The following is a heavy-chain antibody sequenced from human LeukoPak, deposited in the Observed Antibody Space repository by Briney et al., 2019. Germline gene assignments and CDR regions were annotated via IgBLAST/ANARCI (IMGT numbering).Heavy chain of an antibody. D-gene: IGHD2-21*02. CDR3: ARGGVTASGY. J-gene: IGHJ4*02. Sequence: MASETLSLTCTGSGGSISSYYWSWIRQPPGKGLEWIGYIYYSGSTNYNPSLKSRVTISVDTSKNQFSLKLSSVTAEDTAVYYCARGGVTASGYWGQGTLVTVSS. V-gene: IGHV4-59*01. CDR1: GGSISSYY. CDR2: IYYSGST.